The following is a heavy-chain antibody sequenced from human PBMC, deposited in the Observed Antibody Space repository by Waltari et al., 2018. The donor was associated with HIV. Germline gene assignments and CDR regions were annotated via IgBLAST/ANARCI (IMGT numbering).Heavy chain of an antibody. CDR3: AHVQDRIMITFGGVIVPSYWYFDL. D-gene: IGHD3-16*02. CDR2: IYWDDDK. V-gene: IGHV2-5*02. Sequence: QITLKESGPTLVKPTQTLTLTCTFSGFSLSTSGVGVGWIRQPPGKALEWLALIYWDDDKRYSPSLKSRLTITKDTSKNQVVLTMTNMDPVDTATYYCAHVQDRIMITFGGVIVPSYWYFDLWGRGTLVTVSS. CDR1: GFSLSTSGVG. J-gene: IGHJ2*01.